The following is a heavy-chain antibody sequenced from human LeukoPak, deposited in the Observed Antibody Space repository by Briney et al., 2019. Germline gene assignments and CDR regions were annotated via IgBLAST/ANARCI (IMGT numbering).Heavy chain of an antibody. CDR1: GFTFSSYG. D-gene: IGHD1-26*01. CDR3: AKDPRGSYSRDYYYYMDV. Sequence: PGGSLRLSCAASGFTFSSYGRHWVRQAPGKGLEWVAVIWYDGSNKYYADSVKGRFTISRDNSKNTLYLQMNSLRAEDAAVYYCAKDPRGSYSRDYYYYMDVWGKGTTVTVSS. V-gene: IGHV3-33*06. CDR2: IWYDGSNK. J-gene: IGHJ6*03.